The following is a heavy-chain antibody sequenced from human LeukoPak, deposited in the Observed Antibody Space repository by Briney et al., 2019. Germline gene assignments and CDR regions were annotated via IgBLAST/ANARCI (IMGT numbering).Heavy chain of an antibody. D-gene: IGHD2-2*01. CDR1: GGTFSSYA. CDR3: ARAGCSSTSCYAGPSPYYYYGMDV. Sequence: SVKVSCKASGGTFSSYAISWVRQAPGQGLEWMGGIIPIFGTANYAQKFQGRVTITADESTSTAYMELSSLRSEDTAVYYCARAGCSSTSCYAGPSPYYYYGMDVWGQGTTVTVSS. V-gene: IGHV1-69*13. J-gene: IGHJ6*02. CDR2: IIPIFGTA.